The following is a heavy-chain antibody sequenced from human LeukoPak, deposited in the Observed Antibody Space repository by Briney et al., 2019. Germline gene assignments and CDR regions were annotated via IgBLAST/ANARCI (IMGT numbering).Heavy chain of an antibody. CDR3: ARHVSGYYDFWSGYEGLYYFDY. J-gene: IGHJ4*02. Sequence: PSETLSLTCTVSGGSISSSSYYWGWIRQPPGKGLEWIGSIYYSGSTYYNPSLKSRVTISVDTSKNQFSLKLSSVTAADTAEYYCARHVSGYYDFWSGYEGLYYFDYWGQGTLVTVSS. V-gene: IGHV4-39*01. D-gene: IGHD3-3*01. CDR1: GGSISSSSYY. CDR2: IYYSGST.